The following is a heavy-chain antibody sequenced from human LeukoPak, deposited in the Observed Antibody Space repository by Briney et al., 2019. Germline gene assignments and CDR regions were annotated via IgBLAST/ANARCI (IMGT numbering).Heavy chain of an antibody. CDR2: IYYSGST. V-gene: IGHV4-59*01. CDR3: ARGGGGDKNNWFDP. J-gene: IGHJ5*02. Sequence: SETLSLTCTVSGGSISSYYWSWIRQPPGKGLEWIGYIYYSGSTNYNPSLKSRVTISVDTSKNQFSLKLSSVTAADTAVYYCARGGGGDKNNWFDPWGQGTLVTVSS. D-gene: IGHD2-21*01. CDR1: GGSISSYY.